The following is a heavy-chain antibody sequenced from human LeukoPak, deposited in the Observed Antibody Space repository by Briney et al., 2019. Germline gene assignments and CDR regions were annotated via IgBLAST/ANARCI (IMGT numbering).Heavy chain of an antibody. D-gene: IGHD6-19*01. Sequence: PGGSLSLSCAASGFTFSSYAMSWVRQAPGKGLEWVSAISGSGGSTYYADSVKGRFTISRDNSKNTLYLQMNSLRAEDTAVYYCAKDPQLRYSSGWYPFDYWGQGTLVTVSS. J-gene: IGHJ4*02. CDR1: GFTFSSYA. V-gene: IGHV3-23*01. CDR3: AKDPQLRYSSGWYPFDY. CDR2: ISGSGGST.